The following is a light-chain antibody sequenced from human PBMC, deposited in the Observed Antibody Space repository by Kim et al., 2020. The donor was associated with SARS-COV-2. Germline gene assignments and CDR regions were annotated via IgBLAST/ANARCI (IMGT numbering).Light chain of an antibody. CDR2: GAS. J-gene: IGKJ1*01. V-gene: IGKV3-15*01. CDR3: QLYNNWPRT. Sequence: EIVMTQSPATLSVSPGERATLSCRASQSVSSNLAWYQQKPGQAPRLLFYGASTRATGIPARFSGSGSGTDFTLTISSLQSEDFSVYYCQLYNNWPRTFGQGTKVDIK. CDR1: QSVSSN.